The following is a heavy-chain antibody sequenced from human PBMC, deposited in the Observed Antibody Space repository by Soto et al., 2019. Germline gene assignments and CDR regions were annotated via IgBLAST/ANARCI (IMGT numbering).Heavy chain of an antibody. V-gene: IGHV1-69*02. CDR2: IIPILGIA. Sequence: QVQLVQSGAEVKKPGSSVKVSCKASGGTFSSYTISWVRQAPGQGLEWMGRIIPILGIANYAQKFQGRVTITADKSTSTAYMELSSLRSEDTAVYYCARVYCSSTSCTYYYYGMGVWGQGTTVTGPS. D-gene: IGHD2-2*01. CDR3: ARVYCSSTSCTYYYYGMGV. J-gene: IGHJ6*02. CDR1: GGTFSSYT.